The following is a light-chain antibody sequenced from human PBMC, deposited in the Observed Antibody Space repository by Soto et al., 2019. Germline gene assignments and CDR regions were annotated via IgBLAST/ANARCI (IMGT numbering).Light chain of an antibody. CDR2: DAS. Sequence: IVLTQSPATLSLSPGERATLSCRASQSVSSYLAWYQQKGGQAPRLLIYDASSRAPGIPARFSGSGSGTDFTLTISSLEPEDFAVYYCQQRSVWPTFGGGTKVDIK. J-gene: IGKJ4*01. CDR1: QSVSSY. V-gene: IGKV3-11*01. CDR3: QQRSVWPT.